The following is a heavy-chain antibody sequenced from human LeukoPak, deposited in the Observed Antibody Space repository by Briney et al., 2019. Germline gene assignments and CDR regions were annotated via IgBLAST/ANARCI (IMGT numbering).Heavy chain of an antibody. V-gene: IGHV1-18*01. D-gene: IGHD5-18*01. CDR3: AREARRGYSYGSFDH. CDR1: GYTFTSYG. Sequence: ASVKASCKASGYTFTSYGISWVRQAPGQGLEWMGWISAYNGNTNYAQKLQGRVTMTTDTSTSTAYMELRSLRSDDTAVYYCAREARRGYSYGSFDHWGQGTLVTVSS. CDR2: ISAYNGNT. J-gene: IGHJ4*02.